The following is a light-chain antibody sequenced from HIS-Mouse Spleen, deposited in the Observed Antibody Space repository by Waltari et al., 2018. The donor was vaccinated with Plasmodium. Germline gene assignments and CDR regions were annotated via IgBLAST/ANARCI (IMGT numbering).Light chain of an antibody. CDR1: ALPKTY. CDR3: YATDSSGNHRV. Sequence: SYELTQPPSVSVSPGQTARITCSGDALPKTYAYWYQQKSGQAPVLVIYEDSKRPSGFPDRFTGSSSGTMATLTIGGAQVEDEADYYCYATDSSGNHRVFGGGTKLTVL. J-gene: IGLJ3*02. V-gene: IGLV3-10*01. CDR2: EDS.